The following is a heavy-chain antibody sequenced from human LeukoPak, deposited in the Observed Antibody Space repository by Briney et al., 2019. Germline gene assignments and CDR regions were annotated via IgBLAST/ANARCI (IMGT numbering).Heavy chain of an antibody. Sequence: ASVKISCKASGYTFTNYYMHWVRQAPGQGLEWLGLITPSGGSTWYAQRFQGRVTMTRDMSTSTDYMELSSLRSEDTAVYYCARDNSVGDYAWWFDPWGQGTLVTVSS. D-gene: IGHD1-26*01. J-gene: IGHJ5*02. CDR2: ITPSGGST. CDR1: GYTFTNYY. V-gene: IGHV1-46*01. CDR3: ARDNSVGDYAWWFDP.